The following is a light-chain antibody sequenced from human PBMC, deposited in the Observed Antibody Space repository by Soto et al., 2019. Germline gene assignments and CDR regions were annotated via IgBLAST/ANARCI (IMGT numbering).Light chain of an antibody. V-gene: IGLV2-8*01. J-gene: IGLJ3*02. CDR3: RSYAGNDNWV. CDR2: EVT. Sequence: QSALTQPPSASGSPGQSVTISCTGTYSDIGVYDFVSWYQQHPGKDPTLLIYEVTKRPSTVPDRFSGAKSGNTAFLTVSGLQAEDDSDYYCRSYAGNDNWVFGGGTKLTVL. CDR1: YSDIGVYDF.